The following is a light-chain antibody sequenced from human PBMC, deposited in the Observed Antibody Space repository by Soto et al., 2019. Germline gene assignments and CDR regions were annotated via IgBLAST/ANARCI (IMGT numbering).Light chain of an antibody. CDR2: GNS. CDR3: QSYDSSLSGYV. V-gene: IGLV1-40*01. J-gene: IGLJ1*01. Sequence: QSVLTQPPSVSGAPRQRVTISCTGSSSNIGAGYDVHWYQQFPGTAPKLLIYGNSNRPSGVPDRFSGSKSGSSASLAITGLQAEDEADYYCQSYDSSLSGYVFGTGTKLTV. CDR1: SSNIGAGYD.